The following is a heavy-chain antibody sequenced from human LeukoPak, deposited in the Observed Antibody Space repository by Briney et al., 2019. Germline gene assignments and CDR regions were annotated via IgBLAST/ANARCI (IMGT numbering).Heavy chain of an antibody. Sequence: SVKVSCKASGGTFSSYAISWVRQAPGQGLEWMGGIIPIFGTANYAQKFQGRVTITTDESTSTAYMELSSLRSEDTAVYYCAGHSSSSPLLHYYYYYMDVWGKGTTVTVSS. J-gene: IGHJ6*03. CDR2: IIPIFGTA. CDR3: AGHSSSSPLLHYYYYYMDV. CDR1: GGTFSSYA. D-gene: IGHD6-6*01. V-gene: IGHV1-69*05.